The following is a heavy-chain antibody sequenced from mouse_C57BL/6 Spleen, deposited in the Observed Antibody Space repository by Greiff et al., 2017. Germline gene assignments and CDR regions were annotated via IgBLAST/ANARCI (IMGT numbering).Heavy chain of an antibody. D-gene: IGHD1-1*01. CDR2: IDPETGGT. CDR3: TRVAFAY. J-gene: IGHJ3*01. Sequence: VQLQESGAELVRPGASVTLSCKASGYTFTDYEMHWVKQTPVHGLEWIGAIDPETGGTAYNQKFKGKAILTADKSSSTAYMELRSLTSEDSAVYYCTRVAFAYWGQGTLVTVSA. V-gene: IGHV1-15*01. CDR1: GYTFTDYE.